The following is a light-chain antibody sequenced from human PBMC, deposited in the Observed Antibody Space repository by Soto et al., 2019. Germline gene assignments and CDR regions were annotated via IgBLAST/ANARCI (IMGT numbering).Light chain of an antibody. CDR3: QQYGSSPPT. CDR2: GAS. V-gene: IGKV3-20*01. CDR1: QIVGIN. Sequence: VVMTQSPGILSVSPCERGTLCCRASQIVGINVAWYQQKPGQAPRLLIYGASSRATGIPDRFSGSGSGTDFTLTISRLEPEDFAVYYCQQYGSSPPTFGQGTKVDI. J-gene: IGKJ1*01.